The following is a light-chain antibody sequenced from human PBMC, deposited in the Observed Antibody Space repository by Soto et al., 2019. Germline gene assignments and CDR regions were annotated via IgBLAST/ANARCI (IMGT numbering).Light chain of an antibody. CDR2: GAF. CDR3: QQYRDARWT. J-gene: IGKJ1*01. CDR1: QNIKTN. V-gene: IGKV3-15*01. Sequence: TQSPATVSGSQMERATVSFMASQNIKTNLAWYQHKPGQAPRLLIYGAFIGATGVPARFSGSGSGTEFTLTISRLEPEDCAVYYCQQYRDARWTFGQGTKVDIK.